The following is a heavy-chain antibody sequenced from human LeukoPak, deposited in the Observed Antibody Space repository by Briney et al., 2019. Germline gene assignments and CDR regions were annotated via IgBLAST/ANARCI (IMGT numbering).Heavy chain of an antibody. CDR1: GRSISSSSYY. Sequence: SETLSLTCTVSGRSISSSSYYWGWIRQPPGKGLEWIGSIYYSGSTYYNPSLKSRVTISVDTSKNQFSLKLSSVTAADTAVYYCARQHRKGTYGSGSYRRDEGRYWGQGTLVTVSS. CDR3: ARQHRKGTYGSGSYRRDEGRY. V-gene: IGHV4-39*01. J-gene: IGHJ4*02. D-gene: IGHD3-10*01. CDR2: IYYSGST.